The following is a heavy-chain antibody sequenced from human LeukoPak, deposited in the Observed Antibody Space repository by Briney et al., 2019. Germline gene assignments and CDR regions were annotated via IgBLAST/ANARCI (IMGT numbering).Heavy chain of an antibody. D-gene: IGHD4-17*01. J-gene: IGHJ4*02. CDR2: INSDGSST. CDR1: GFTFSSYW. Sequence: GGSLRLSCAASGFTFSSYWMHWVRHAPGKGVVWVSRINSDGSSTSYADSVKGRFTISRDNAKNTLYLQMNSLRAEDTAVFYCARDRPGGYGDYVWGQGTLVTVSS. V-gene: IGHV3-74*01. CDR3: ARDRPGGYGDYV.